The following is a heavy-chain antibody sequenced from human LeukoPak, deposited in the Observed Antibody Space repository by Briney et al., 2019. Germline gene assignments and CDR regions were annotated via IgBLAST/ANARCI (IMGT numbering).Heavy chain of an antibody. CDR1: GGSISRGGYY. CDR3: ARVGAAAGSTYFDY. CDR2: IYYSGTS. J-gene: IGHJ4*02. D-gene: IGHD6-13*01. Sequence: SETLSLTCTVSGGSISRGGYYLSWIRQHPGKGLEWIGYIYYSGTSYYNPSLKSRVTISVDTSKNQFSLKLSSVTAADTAVYYCARVGAAAGSTYFDYWGQGTLVTVSS. V-gene: IGHV4-31*03.